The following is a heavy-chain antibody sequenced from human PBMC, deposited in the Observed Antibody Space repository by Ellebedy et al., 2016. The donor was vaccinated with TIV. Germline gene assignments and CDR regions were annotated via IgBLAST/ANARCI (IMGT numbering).Heavy chain of an antibody. J-gene: IGHJ6*02. CDR2: IIPILGIA. Sequence: AASVKVSCKASGGTFSSYAISWVRQAPGQGLEWMGRIIPILGIANYAQKFQGRVTINADKSTSTAYMELSSLIAEDTAVYYCAFSVRGLSGYYYGMDVWGQGTTVTVSS. CDR1: GGTFSSYA. CDR3: AFSVRGLSGYYYGMDV. D-gene: IGHD3-16*02. V-gene: IGHV1-69*04.